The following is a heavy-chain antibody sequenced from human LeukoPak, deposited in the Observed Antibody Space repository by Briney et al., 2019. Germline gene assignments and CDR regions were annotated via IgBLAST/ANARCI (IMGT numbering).Heavy chain of an antibody. CDR1: GGFISSSSYY. V-gene: IGHV4-39*01. J-gene: IGHJ4*02. CDR2: IYYSGST. Sequence: PSETMSLTCTVSGGFISSSSYYWGWIRQPPGKGLEWIGSIYYSGSTYYNPSLKSRVTISVDTSKNQFSLKLSSVTAADTAVYYCARLKWLGLFDYWGQGTLVTVSS. D-gene: IGHD6-19*01. CDR3: ARLKWLGLFDY.